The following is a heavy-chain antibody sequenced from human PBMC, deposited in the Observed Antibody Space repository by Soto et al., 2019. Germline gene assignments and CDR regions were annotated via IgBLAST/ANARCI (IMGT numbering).Heavy chain of an antibody. CDR1: GFTFSSYG. CDR2: ISYDGSNK. CDR3: ASLAGYYDFWSGYYPPFDY. J-gene: IGHJ4*02. Sequence: GGSLRLSCAASGFTFSSYGMHWVRQAPGKGLEWVAVISYDGSNKYYADSVKGRFTISRDNSKNTLYLQMNSLRAEDTAVYYCASLAGYYDFWSGYYPPFDYWGQGTLGTVS. V-gene: IGHV3-30*03. D-gene: IGHD3-3*01.